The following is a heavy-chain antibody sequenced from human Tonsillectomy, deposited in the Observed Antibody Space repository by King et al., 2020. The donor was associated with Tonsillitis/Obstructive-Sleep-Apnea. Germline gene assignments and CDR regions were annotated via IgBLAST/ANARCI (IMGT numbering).Heavy chain of an antibody. V-gene: IGHV2-70*11. CDR1: GFSLSTSGMC. CDR3: ARIDARRWAFDI. J-gene: IGHJ3*02. Sequence: TLKESGPALVKPPQTLTLTCTFSGFSLSTSGMCVSWIRQPPGKALEWLARIDWDDDKYYSTSLKTRLTISKDTSKNQVVLTMTNMDPVDTATYYCARIDARRWAFDIWGQGTMVTVSS. CDR2: IDWDDDK. D-gene: IGHD5-24*01.